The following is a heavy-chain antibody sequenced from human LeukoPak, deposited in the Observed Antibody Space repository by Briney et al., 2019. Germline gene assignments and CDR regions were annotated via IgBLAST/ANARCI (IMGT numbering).Heavy chain of an antibody. D-gene: IGHD3-10*01. CDR1: GFPFTIYA. Sequence: GGSLRLSCAASGFPFTIYAMSWVRQAPGKGLEWVSSIGGSSTYYADFVKGRFTISRDTSKNTMDLQMNSLRAEDTAIYYCAKYRGFGDSYDSWGQGTLVTVSS. J-gene: IGHJ4*02. V-gene: IGHV3-23*01. CDR3: AKYRGFGDSYDS. CDR2: IGGSST.